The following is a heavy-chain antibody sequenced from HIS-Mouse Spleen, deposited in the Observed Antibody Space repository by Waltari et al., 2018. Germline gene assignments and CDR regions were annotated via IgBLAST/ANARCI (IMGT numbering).Heavy chain of an antibody. CDR2: INHSGST. CDR1: GGSFSGYY. V-gene: IGHV4-34*01. Sequence: QVQLQQWGAGLLKPSETLSLTCAVYGGSFSGYYWSWIRQPPGKGLEWIGEINHSGSTNYNPSLKSRVTISVDTSKNQFSLKLSSVTAADTAVYYCARGPIGPDAFDIWGQGTMVTVSS. CDR3: ARGPIGPDAFDI. J-gene: IGHJ3*02.